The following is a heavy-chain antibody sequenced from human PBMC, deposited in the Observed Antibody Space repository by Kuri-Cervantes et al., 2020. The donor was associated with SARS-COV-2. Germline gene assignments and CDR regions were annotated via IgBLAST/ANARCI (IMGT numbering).Heavy chain of an antibody. D-gene: IGHD4-11*01. CDR2: ISSSSSYI. CDR3: ARDAWTTPDVDYYGLDV. CDR1: GFTFSSYS. J-gene: IGHJ6*02. V-gene: IGHV3-21*01. Sequence: GESLKISCAASGFTFSSYSMNWVRQAPGKGLEWVSSISSSSSYIYYADSVKGRFTISRDNAKNTLYLQMNSLRAEDTAVYYCARDAWTTPDVDYYGLDVWGQGTPVTDSS.